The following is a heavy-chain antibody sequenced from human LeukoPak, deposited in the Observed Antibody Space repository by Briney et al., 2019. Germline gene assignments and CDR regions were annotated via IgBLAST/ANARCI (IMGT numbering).Heavy chain of an antibody. J-gene: IGHJ4*02. V-gene: IGHV4-4*07. CDR3: GRGGIAAAASGIDY. Sequence: PSETLSLTCTVSGGSISSYYWSWIRQPAGKGLEWIGRIYTSGSTNYNPSLKSRVTMSVDTSKNQFSLKLSSVTAADTAVYYCGRGGIAAAASGIDYWGQGTLVTVSS. CDR2: IYTSGST. CDR1: GGSISSYY. D-gene: IGHD6-13*01.